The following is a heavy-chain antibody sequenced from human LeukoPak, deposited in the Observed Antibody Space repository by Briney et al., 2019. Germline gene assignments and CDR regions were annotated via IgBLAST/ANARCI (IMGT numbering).Heavy chain of an antibody. CDR2: IYYSGST. D-gene: IGHD2-15*01. CDR1: GGSISSYY. Sequence: SETLSLTCTVSGGSISSYYWSWIRQPPGKGLEWIGYIYYSGSTYYNPSLKSRVTISVDTSKNQFSLKLSSVTAADTAVYYCARAHFEVVAATEAFDYWGQGTLVTVSS. CDR3: ARAHFEVVAATEAFDY. V-gene: IGHV4-59*08. J-gene: IGHJ4*02.